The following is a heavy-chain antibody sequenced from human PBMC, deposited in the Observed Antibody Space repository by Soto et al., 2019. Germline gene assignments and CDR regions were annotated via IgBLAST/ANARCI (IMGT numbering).Heavy chain of an antibody. V-gene: IGHV1-69*06. CDR2: IIPIFGTA. Sequence: QVQLVQSGAEVKKPGSSVKVSCKAAGGTFSSYAIRWVRQAPGQGLEWMGGIIPIFGTANYAQKFQGRVTITADKSTSTAYMELSRLRSEDTSVYYCARVCVVVVDAPYCLWGQGTLVPVSS. D-gene: IGHD2-15*01. CDR1: GGTFSSYA. CDR3: ARVCVVVVDAPYCL. J-gene: IGHJ4*02.